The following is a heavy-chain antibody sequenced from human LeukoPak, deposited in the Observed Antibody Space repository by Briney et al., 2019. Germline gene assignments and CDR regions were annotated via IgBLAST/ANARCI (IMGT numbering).Heavy chain of an antibody. D-gene: IGHD5-18*01. Sequence: SETLSLTCTVSGGSISSSNYYWGWIRQPPGKGLEWIGSVSYSGNTYYSPSLKSRVTISVDTSKNQFSLKLSSVTAADTAVYYCARGHRYSYGSWFPWTPSDHPDYWGQGTLVTVSS. CDR3: ARGHRYSYGSWFPWTPSDHPDY. J-gene: IGHJ4*02. V-gene: IGHV4-39*07. CDR2: VSYSGNT. CDR1: GGSISSSNYY.